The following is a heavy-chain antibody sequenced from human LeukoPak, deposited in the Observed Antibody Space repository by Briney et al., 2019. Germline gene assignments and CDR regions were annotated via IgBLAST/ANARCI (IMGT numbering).Heavy chain of an antibody. CDR1: GFTFSSYW. CDR3: ARVVDTAMVHFDY. CDR2: INSDGSST. Sequence: GGSLRLSCAASGFTFSSYWMHWVRQAPGKGLVWVSRINSDGSSTSYADSVKGRFTISSDNAKNTLYLQMNSLRAEDTAVYYCARVVDTAMVHFDYWGQGTLVTVSS. V-gene: IGHV3-74*01. J-gene: IGHJ4*02. D-gene: IGHD5-18*01.